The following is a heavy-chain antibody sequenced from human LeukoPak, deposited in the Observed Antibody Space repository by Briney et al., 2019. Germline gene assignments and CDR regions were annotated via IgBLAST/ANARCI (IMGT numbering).Heavy chain of an antibody. Sequence: PSETLSLTCTVSGGSISSSSYYWGCIRQPPGKGLEWIGSIYYSGSTYYNPSLKSRVTISVDTSKNQFSLKLSSVTAADTAVYYCARGLLFGVVNNWFDPWGREPWSPSPQ. CDR2: IYYSGST. D-gene: IGHD3-3*01. V-gene: IGHV4-39*07. CDR3: ARGLLFGVVNNWFDP. CDR1: GGSISSSSYY. J-gene: IGHJ5*02.